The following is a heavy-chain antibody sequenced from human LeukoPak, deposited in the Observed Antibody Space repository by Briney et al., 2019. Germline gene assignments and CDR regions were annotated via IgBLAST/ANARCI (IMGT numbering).Heavy chain of an antibody. Sequence: TLSLTCTVSGGSISSGSYYWSWIRQPAGKGLEWIGRIYTSGSTNYNPSLKSLVTISVDTSKNQFSLKLSSVTAADTAVYYCARGSHYYDSSGYYYKLFDPWGQGTLVTVSS. J-gene: IGHJ5*02. D-gene: IGHD3-22*01. CDR1: GGSISSGSYY. CDR3: ARGSHYYDSSGYYYKLFDP. V-gene: IGHV4-61*02. CDR2: IYTSGST.